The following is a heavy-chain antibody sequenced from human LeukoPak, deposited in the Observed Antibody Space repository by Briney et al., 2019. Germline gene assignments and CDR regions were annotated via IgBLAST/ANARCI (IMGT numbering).Heavy chain of an antibody. D-gene: IGHD1-1*01. Sequence: PGGSLRLSCAASGFTLSSYLMSWVRQAPGRGLEWVANIKKDGSEENYLDSVKGRFTVSRDNAKNSLFLQMNSLRGEDTAIYSCTRGSSTVSAGYNWGRGTVVIVSS. V-gene: IGHV3-7*03. CDR1: GFTLSSYL. CDR3: TRGSSTVSAGYN. CDR2: IKKDGSEE. J-gene: IGHJ4*02.